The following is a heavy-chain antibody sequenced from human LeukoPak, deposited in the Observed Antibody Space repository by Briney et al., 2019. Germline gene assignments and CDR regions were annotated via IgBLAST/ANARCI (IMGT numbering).Heavy chain of an antibody. CDR2: IYSGGST. CDR1: GFTVSSNY. J-gene: IGHJ4*02. Sequence: GGSLRLSCAASGFTVSSNYMSWVRQAPGKGPEWVSVIYSGGSTYYADSVKGRFTISRDNSKNTLYLQMNSLRAEDTAVYYCARGLTYAGRFDYWGQGTLVTVSS. D-gene: IGHD2-8*01. V-gene: IGHV3-53*01. CDR3: ARGLTYAGRFDY.